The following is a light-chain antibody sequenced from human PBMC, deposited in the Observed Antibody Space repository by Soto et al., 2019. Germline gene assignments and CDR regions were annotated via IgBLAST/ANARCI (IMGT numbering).Light chain of an antibody. CDR2: EGS. CDR1: SSDVGSYNL. V-gene: IGLV2-23*01. CDR3: CSCAGSSTLAV. J-gene: IGLJ2*01. Sequence: QSVLTQPASVSGSPGQSITISCTGTSSDVGSYNLVSWYQQHPGKAPKLMIYEGSKRPSGVSNRFSGSKSGNTASLTISGLQAEDEADYYCCSCAGSSTLAVFGGGTKLTVL.